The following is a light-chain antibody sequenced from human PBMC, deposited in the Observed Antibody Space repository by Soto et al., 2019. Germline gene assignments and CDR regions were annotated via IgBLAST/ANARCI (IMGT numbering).Light chain of an antibody. V-gene: IGKV1-5*01. CDR1: QSISSW. CDR2: DAS. CDR3: QQWNGYSRT. J-gene: IGKJ1*01. Sequence: GDRVTITCRASQSISSWLAWYQQKPGKAPKLLIFDASSLESGVPSRFSGSGSGTEFTLTISSLQPDDFATYYCQQWNGYSRTFGQGTKVDIK.